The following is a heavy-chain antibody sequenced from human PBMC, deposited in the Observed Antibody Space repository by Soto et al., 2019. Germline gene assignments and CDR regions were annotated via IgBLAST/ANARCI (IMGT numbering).Heavy chain of an antibody. J-gene: IGHJ4*02. V-gene: IGHV1-18*01. Sequence: QVQLVQSGPEVKNPGASVKVSCKASGYTFKNYGIKWVRQAPGQGLEWVGWITTHNGNRYSAEQFKGRVTMTTATSTSTTYMELKSLTSDDTGVYYCAREAQPKGVAADGARAYWGQGTLVTVSS. CDR3: AREAQPKGVAADGARAY. D-gene: IGHD2-15*01. CDR2: ITTHNGNR. CDR1: GYTFKNYG.